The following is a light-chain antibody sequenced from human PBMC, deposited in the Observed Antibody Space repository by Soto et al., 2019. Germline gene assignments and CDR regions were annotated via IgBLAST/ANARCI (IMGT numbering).Light chain of an antibody. CDR2: DAS. CDR3: QQRTNWSYT. J-gene: IGKJ2*01. CDR1: HSVSSN. V-gene: IGKV3-11*01. Sequence: DIVLTQSPGTLSLSPGERATLSCSASHSVSSNFLAWYQQKPGQAPRLLIYDASNRATGIPARFSGTGSGTDFTLTISSLEPEDFAVYYCQQRTNWSYTFGQGT.